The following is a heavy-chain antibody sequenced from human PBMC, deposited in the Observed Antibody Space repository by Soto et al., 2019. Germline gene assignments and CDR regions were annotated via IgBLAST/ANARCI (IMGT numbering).Heavy chain of an antibody. V-gene: IGHV1-18*01. D-gene: IGHD3-22*01. CDR3: ARVYYYDSSGYPDYYYYGMDV. CDR2: ISAYNGNT. CDR1: GYTFTSYG. Sequence: GASVKVSCKASGYTFTSYGISWVRQAPGQGLEWMGWISAYNGNTNYAQKLQGRVTMTTDTSTSTAYMELRSLRSDDTAVYYCARVYYYDSSGYPDYYYYGMDVWGQGTTVTVS. J-gene: IGHJ6*02.